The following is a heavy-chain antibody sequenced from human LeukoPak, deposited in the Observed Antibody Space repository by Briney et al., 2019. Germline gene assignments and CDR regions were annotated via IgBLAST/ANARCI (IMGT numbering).Heavy chain of an antibody. CDR1: GFTFSSSA. J-gene: IGHJ4*02. CDR3: AKDSSIPY. V-gene: IGHV3-23*01. D-gene: IGHD6-13*01. CDR2: ISASGGST. Sequence: GGSLRLSCAASGFTFSSSAMSWVRQVPGKGLEWVSGISASGGSTYYADSVKGRFTISRDNAKNTLYLQMNSLRAEDTAVYCCAKDSSIPYWGQGTLVTVSS.